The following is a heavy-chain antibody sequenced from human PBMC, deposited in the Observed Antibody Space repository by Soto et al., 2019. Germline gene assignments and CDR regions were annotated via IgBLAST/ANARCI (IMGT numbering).Heavy chain of an antibody. J-gene: IGHJ4*02. CDR1: GFIFSDYY. D-gene: IGHD3-16*01. Sequence: EVQLMESGGGLVQPGGSLRLSCAASGFIFSDYYMEWVRQVPGKGLEWVGRTRNKVNSFSAEYAASVKGRFSSYRDASKDSMYLQMNSLKSDDTAVYYCARDTGGSYDYWGQGALVTVSS. CDR2: TRNKVNSFSA. V-gene: IGHV3-72*01. CDR3: ARDTGGSYDY.